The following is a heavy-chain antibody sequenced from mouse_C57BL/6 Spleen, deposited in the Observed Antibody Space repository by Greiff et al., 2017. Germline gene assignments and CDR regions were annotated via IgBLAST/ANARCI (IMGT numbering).Heavy chain of an antibody. D-gene: IGHD2-3*01. Sequence: QVQLQQPGAELVRPGSSVKLSCKASGYTFTSYWMHWVKQRPIQGLEWIGNIDPSDSETHYNQKFKDKATLTVDKSSSTAYMQLSSLTSEDSAVYDCARSDGSAWFAYWGQGTLVTVSA. CDR1: GYTFTSYW. CDR2: IDPSDSET. J-gene: IGHJ3*01. CDR3: ARSDGSAWFAY. V-gene: IGHV1-52*01.